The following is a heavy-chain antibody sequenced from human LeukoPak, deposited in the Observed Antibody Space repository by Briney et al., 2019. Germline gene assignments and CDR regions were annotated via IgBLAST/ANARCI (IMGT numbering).Heavy chain of an antibody. V-gene: IGHV3-74*01. D-gene: IGHD2-2*01. CDR1: GFTFSGYW. CDR2: INSDGSST. Sequence: GGSLRLSCAASGFTFSGYWMHWVRQAPGKGLVWVSRINSDGSSTSYADSVKGRFTISRDNAKNTLYLQMNSLRAEDTAVYYCAREGDCSSTSCLRDYYGMDVWGQGTTVTVSS. CDR3: AREGDCSSTSCLRDYYGMDV. J-gene: IGHJ6*02.